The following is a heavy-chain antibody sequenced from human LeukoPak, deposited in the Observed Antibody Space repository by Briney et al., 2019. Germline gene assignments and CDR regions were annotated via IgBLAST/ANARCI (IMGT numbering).Heavy chain of an antibody. J-gene: IGHJ4*02. D-gene: IGHD3/OR15-3a*01. CDR1: GYTFTSYY. CDR2: INPSGGST. Sequence: ASVKVSCKASGYTFTSYYMHWVRQAPGQGLEWMGIINPSGGSTSYAQKFQGRVTMTTDTSTTTAYMELRSLRSDDTAVYYCARDRDFWDGPPLYWGQGTLVTVSS. CDR3: ARDRDFWDGPPLY. V-gene: IGHV1-46*01.